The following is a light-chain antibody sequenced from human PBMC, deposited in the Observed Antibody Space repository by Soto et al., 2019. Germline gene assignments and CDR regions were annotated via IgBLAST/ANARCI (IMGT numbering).Light chain of an antibody. J-gene: IGKJ2*01. V-gene: IGKV3-20*01. CDR3: QHYDGSPRT. CDR2: GVF. CDR1: QTVNSEY. Sequence: ETVLTQSPGTVSLSPGERATLSCTTSQTVNSEYLAWYQQKPGQAPRLLIYGVFNRATGIPDRFSGSGSGTYFTLTISGLEPEDSAVYYCQHYDGSPRTFGQGTNLEI.